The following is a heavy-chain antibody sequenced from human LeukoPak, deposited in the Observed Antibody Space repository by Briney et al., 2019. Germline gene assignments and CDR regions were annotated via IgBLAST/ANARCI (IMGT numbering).Heavy chain of an antibody. D-gene: IGHD2-2*01. CDR2: INPNSGGT. Sequence: ASVKVSCKASGYTFTGYYMHWVRQAPGQGLEWMGWINPNSGGTNYAQKFQGRVTMTRDTSISTAYMELSRLRSDDTAVYYCASPGYCSSTSCYVYAFDIWGQGTMVTVSS. V-gene: IGHV1-2*02. CDR3: ASPGYCSSTSCYVYAFDI. J-gene: IGHJ3*02. CDR1: GYTFTGYY.